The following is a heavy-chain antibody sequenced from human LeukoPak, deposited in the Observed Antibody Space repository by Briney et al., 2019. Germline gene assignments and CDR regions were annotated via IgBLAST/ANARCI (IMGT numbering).Heavy chain of an antibody. Sequence: ASVKVSCKASGYTFTSYYMHWVRQAPGQGLEWMGKINPSGGSTSYAQKFQGRVTMTRDTSTSTVYMELSSLRSEDTAVYYCARTAGKAPFDIWGQGTMVTVSS. CDR3: ARTAGKAPFDI. CDR1: GYTFTSYY. CDR2: INPSGGST. J-gene: IGHJ3*02. V-gene: IGHV1-46*01. D-gene: IGHD6-13*01.